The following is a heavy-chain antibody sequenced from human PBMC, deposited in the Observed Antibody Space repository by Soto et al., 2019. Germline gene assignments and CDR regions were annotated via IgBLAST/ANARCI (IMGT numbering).Heavy chain of an antibody. CDR2: IFHSGNT. J-gene: IGHJ6*02. D-gene: IGHD3-16*01. CDR3: ARGIILFQMSVDTEEDNGDYHHYYGLDI. CDR1: GDSINSSHW. Sequence: SETLSLTCAVSGDSINSSHWWNWVRQPPGKGLEWIGEIFHSGNTNYSPSLKSRVTISVDRSKNQFSLRLSSVTAADTAVYYCARGIILFQMSVDTEEDNGDYHHYYGLDIWGQGTTVTVSS. V-gene: IGHV4-4*02.